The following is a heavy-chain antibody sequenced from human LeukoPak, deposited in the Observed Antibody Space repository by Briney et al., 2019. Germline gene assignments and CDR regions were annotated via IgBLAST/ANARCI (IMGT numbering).Heavy chain of an antibody. J-gene: IGHJ4*02. D-gene: IGHD3-9*01. Sequence: ASVKVSCKASGYTFTNYGISWVRQAPGQGLEWMGWISAYNGNTNYAQKLQGRVTMTTDTSTSTAYMELRSLRSDDTAVYYCARAVYDILTGSERYFDYWGQGTLVTVSS. CDR1: GYTFTNYG. CDR2: ISAYNGNT. V-gene: IGHV1-18*01. CDR3: ARAVYDILTGSERYFDY.